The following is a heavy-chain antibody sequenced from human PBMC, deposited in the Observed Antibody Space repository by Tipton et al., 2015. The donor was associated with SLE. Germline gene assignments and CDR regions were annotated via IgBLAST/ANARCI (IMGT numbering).Heavy chain of an antibody. D-gene: IGHD3-3*01. Sequence: SLRLSCAASGFTSSSYSMNWVRQAPGKGLEWVSSISSSSSYIYYADSVKGRFTISRDNAKNSLYLQMNSLRAEDTAVYYCARSPLQFLEWFSGDGMDVWGQGTTVTVSS. CDR3: ARSPLQFLEWFSGDGMDV. CDR2: ISSSSSYI. CDR1: GFTSSSYS. V-gene: IGHV3-21*01. J-gene: IGHJ6*02.